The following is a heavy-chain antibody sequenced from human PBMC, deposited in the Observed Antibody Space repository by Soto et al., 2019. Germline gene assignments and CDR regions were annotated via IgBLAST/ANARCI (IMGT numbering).Heavy chain of an antibody. CDR2: ISSSSSYI. D-gene: IGHD3-10*01. CDR1: GFTFSSYS. J-gene: IGHJ6*02. Sequence: GGSLRLSCAASGFTFSSYSMNWVRQAPGKGLEWVSSISSSSSYIYYADSVKGRFTISRDNAKNSLYLQMNSLRAEDTAVYYCARTRITMVRGVPYGMDVWGQGTTVTVS. CDR3: ARTRITMVRGVPYGMDV. V-gene: IGHV3-21*01.